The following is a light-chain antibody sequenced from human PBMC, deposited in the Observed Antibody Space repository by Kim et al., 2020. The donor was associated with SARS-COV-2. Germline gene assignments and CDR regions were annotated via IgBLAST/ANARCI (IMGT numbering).Light chain of an antibody. J-gene: IGLJ3*02. Sequence: QSVLTQPPSASGTPGQRVTISCSGSSSNIGSNTVNWYQQLPGTAPKLLIYRNSQRPSGVPDRFSGSKSGTSASLAISGLQSEVEADYYCASWDDSLNGWVFGGGTQLTVL. V-gene: IGLV1-44*01. CDR2: RNS. CDR3: ASWDDSLNGWV. CDR1: SSNIGSNT.